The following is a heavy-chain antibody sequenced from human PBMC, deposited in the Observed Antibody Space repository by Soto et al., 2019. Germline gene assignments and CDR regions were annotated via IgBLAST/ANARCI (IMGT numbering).Heavy chain of an antibody. Sequence: SETLSLTCAVYGGSFSGYYWSWIRQPPGKGLEWIGEINHSGSTNYNPSLKSRVTISVDTSKNQFSLKLSSVTAADTAVYYYARWYYDFWSGYYSYYYYYMDVWGKGTTVTVSS. J-gene: IGHJ6*03. CDR2: INHSGST. D-gene: IGHD3-3*01. V-gene: IGHV4-34*01. CDR1: GGSFSGYY. CDR3: ARWYYDFWSGYYSYYYYYMDV.